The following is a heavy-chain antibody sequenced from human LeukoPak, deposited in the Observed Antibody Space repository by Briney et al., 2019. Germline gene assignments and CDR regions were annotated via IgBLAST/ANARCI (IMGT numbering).Heavy chain of an antibody. Sequence: ASVKVSCKASGYTFTSYVINWVRQATGQGLEWMGWMNPNSGNTGYAQKFQGRVTMTRNTSMSTAYMELSSLRSEDTAVYYCARGPVAGMGFLDNWFDPWGQGTLVTVSS. V-gene: IGHV1-8*01. CDR3: ARGPVAGMGFLDNWFDP. J-gene: IGHJ5*02. CDR1: GYTFTSYV. CDR2: MNPNSGNT. D-gene: IGHD6-19*01.